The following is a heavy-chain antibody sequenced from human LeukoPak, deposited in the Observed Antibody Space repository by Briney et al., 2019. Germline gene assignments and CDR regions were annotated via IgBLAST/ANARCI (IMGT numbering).Heavy chain of an antibody. Sequence: SETLSLTCTVSGGSISSYYWSWIRQPAGKGLEWIGRIYISGSTNYNPSLKSRVTMSLDTSKNQFSLKLSSATAADTAVYYCTRVGGYPLGAFDIWGQGTMVTVSS. CDR1: GGSISSYY. V-gene: IGHV4-4*07. CDR3: TRVGGYPLGAFDI. D-gene: IGHD3-22*01. CDR2: IYISGST. J-gene: IGHJ3*02.